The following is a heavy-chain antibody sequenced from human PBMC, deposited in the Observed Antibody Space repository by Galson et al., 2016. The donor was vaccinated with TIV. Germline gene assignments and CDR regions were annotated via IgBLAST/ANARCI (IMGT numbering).Heavy chain of an antibody. J-gene: IGHJ5*02. D-gene: IGHD6-13*01. V-gene: IGHV3-33*01. CDR2: IWYDGLNQ. Sequence: SLRLSCAASGFTFSSFGMHWVRQAPGKGLEWVAVIWYDGLNQYYTDSVKGRFTISRDNSKNTLCLQMNSLRVEDTAMYYCARARSAPGWFDPWGQGTLVTVSS. CDR3: ARARSAPGWFDP. CDR1: GFTFSSFG.